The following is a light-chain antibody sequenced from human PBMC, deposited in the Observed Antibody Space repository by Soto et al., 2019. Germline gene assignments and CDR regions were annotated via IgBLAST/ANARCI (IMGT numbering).Light chain of an antibody. J-gene: IGKJ4*01. Sequence: IQMTQSPSSLSASVGDRVTITCRASDYINNYLSWYQQKPGKAPKLLIYAASTLQSGVPSRFRGSGSGPDFSLAIDNLQPDDFATYYCQQSYNPPLTFGGGTKVEIK. CDR2: AAS. CDR1: DYINNY. V-gene: IGKV1-39*01. CDR3: QQSYNPPLT.